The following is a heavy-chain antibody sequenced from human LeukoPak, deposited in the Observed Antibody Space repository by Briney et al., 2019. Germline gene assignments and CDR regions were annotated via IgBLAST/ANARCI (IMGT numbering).Heavy chain of an antibody. V-gene: IGHV3-23*01. Sequence: GGSLRLSCAASGFTFSSYAMSWVRQAPGKGLEWVSAISGSGGSTYYADSEKGRFTISRDNSKNTLYLQMNSLRAEDTAVYYCAKEGKYSSGWYGGDYFDYWGQGTLVTVSS. J-gene: IGHJ4*02. D-gene: IGHD6-19*01. CDR3: AKEGKYSSGWYGGDYFDY. CDR1: GFTFSSYA. CDR2: ISGSGGST.